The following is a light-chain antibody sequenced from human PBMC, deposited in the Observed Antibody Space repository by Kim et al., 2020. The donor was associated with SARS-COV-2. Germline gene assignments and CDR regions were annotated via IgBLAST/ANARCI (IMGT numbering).Light chain of an antibody. CDR2: EVS. V-gene: IGLV2-8*01. J-gene: IGLJ3*02. Sequence: QSVTMSCTGTSSDVGGYDLVSWYQQRPGKAPKLMIYEVSKRPSGVPDRFSGSKSGNRASLTVSGLQAEDEADYYCASHAGTNNLWVFGGGTQLTVL. CDR1: SSDVGGYDL. CDR3: ASHAGTNNLWV.